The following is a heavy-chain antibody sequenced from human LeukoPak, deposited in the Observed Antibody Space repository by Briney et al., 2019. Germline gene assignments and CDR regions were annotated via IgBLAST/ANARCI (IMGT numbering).Heavy chain of an antibody. V-gene: IGHV4-39*01. J-gene: IGHJ5*02. D-gene: IGHD3-9*01. CDR3: ARQATGYPNWFDP. CDR1: GGSISSYS. CDR2: VHASGNI. Sequence: ASETLSLTCTVSGGSISSYSWGWVRQPPGKGLEWIGAVHASGNIYYNPSLESRVSISRDTSKNLFSLRLSTVTAADTAVYYCARQATGYPNWFDPWGQGILVTVSS.